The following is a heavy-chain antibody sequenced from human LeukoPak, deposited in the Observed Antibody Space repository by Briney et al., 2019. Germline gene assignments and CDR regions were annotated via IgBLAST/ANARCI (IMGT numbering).Heavy chain of an antibody. CDR3: ASGRLYCSSTSCYFLDYFDY. J-gene: IGHJ4*02. V-gene: IGHV3-30-3*01. D-gene: IGHD2-2*01. CDR2: ISYDGSNK. CDR1: GFTCNSYA. Sequence: AGYLRRSCAASGFTCNSYAMHWVRQAPGKEREGVAVISYDGSNKDYADSVKGRITISRDNSKITLYLQMNSLRAEDTAVYYCASGRLYCSSTSCYFLDYFDYWGQGTLVTVSS.